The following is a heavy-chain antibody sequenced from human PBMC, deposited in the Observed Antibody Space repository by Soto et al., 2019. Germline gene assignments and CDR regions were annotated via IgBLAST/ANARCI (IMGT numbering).Heavy chain of an antibody. CDR3: ARDYYGMDV. V-gene: IGHV4-30-2*06. CDR1: AGSISSGGYS. J-gene: IGHJ6*02. CDR2: TYQRGSA. Sequence: SETLSLTCTVSAGSISSGGYSWTWLRQSPGKGLGWIGYTYQRGSAFYNPSRKSRVTISVDRSKNQCSLNLTSVTAADTAGYDCARDYYGMDVWGQGTTVTVSS.